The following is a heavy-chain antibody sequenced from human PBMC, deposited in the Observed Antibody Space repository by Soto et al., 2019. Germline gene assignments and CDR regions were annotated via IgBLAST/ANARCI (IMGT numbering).Heavy chain of an antibody. CDR1: GFTFRGFT. V-gene: IGHV3-21*01. CDR2: ISSNSAYI. D-gene: IGHD6-13*01. Sequence: GGSLRLSCAASGFTFRGFTMNWVRQSPGKGLEWVSTISSNSAYIYYTDALRGRFTISRDNAKNSLHLQMNSLRAEDTAVYYCTRDASRDSSARGWFDPWGPGTLVTVPS. CDR3: TRDASRDSSARGWFDP. J-gene: IGHJ5*02.